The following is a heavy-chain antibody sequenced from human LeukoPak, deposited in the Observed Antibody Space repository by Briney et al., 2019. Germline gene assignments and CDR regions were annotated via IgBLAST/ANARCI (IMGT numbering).Heavy chain of an antibody. D-gene: IGHD3-3*01. J-gene: IGHJ5*02. CDR3: ARGPNYDFWSGYFFPFDP. CDR2: IIPIFGTA. Sequence: SVKVSCKASGGTFSSYAISWVRQAPGQGLEWMGGIIPIFGTANYAQKFQGRVTITTDESTSTAYMELSSLRSEDTAVYYCARGPNYDFWSGYFFPFDPWGQGTLVTVSS. V-gene: IGHV1-69*05. CDR1: GGTFSSYA.